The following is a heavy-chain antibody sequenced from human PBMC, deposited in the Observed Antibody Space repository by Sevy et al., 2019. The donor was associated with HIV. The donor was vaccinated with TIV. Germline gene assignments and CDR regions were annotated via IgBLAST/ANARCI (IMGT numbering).Heavy chain of an antibody. CDR3: ARSYDSSGYYGAFDI. D-gene: IGHD3-22*01. CDR1: GYSFTSYW. V-gene: IGHV5-51*01. J-gene: IGHJ3*02. CDR2: IYPGDSDT. Sequence: GESLKISCKGSGYSFTSYWIGWVRQMPGKGLEWMGIIYPGDSDTRYSPSFQGQVTISADKSISTAYLHWSSLKASDTAMYYCARSYDSSGYYGAFDIWGQGTMVTVSS.